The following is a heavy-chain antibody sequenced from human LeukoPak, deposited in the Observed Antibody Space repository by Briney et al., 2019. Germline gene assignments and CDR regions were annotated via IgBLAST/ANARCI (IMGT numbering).Heavy chain of an antibody. CDR1: RFTFSNYA. CDR3: AKSMRGYYRFDY. Sequence: GGSLRLSCAASRFTFSNYAMSWVRQAPGKGLEWVSVISGSGGGAYYADSVKGRFTVSRDNSKNTLLLQMNSLRAEDTALYYCAKSMRGYYRFDYWGQGTLVTVSS. D-gene: IGHD3-3*01. J-gene: IGHJ4*02. V-gene: IGHV3-23*01. CDR2: ISGSGGGA.